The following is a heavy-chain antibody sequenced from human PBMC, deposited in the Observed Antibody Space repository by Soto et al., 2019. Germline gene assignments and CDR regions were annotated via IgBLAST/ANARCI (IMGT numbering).Heavy chain of an antibody. V-gene: IGHV4-61*02. CDR3: AREDYYDTGYYVV. CDR2: IYTSGTT. J-gene: IGHJ4*02. D-gene: IGHD3-9*01. Sequence: SETLSLTCSVSGDSVSNGDYSWSWIRQPAGERLEWIGRIYTSGTTDFNPSLKGRVTMSVDTSKNQFSLKLTSVTAADTALYYCAREDYYDTGYYVVWGQGTQVTVSS. CDR1: GDSVSNGDYS.